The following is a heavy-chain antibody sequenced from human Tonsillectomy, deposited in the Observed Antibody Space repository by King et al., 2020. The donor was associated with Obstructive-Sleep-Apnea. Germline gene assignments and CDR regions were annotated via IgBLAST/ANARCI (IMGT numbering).Heavy chain of an antibody. V-gene: IGHV3-30*18. D-gene: IGHD3-10*01. Sequence: VQLVESGGGVVQPGRSLRLSCVASGFTFSSYVMHWVRQAPGKGLEWVAVISYDGRNKYYAESATGRVTISRDKSKNTLDLQMNSLRAEDTAVYYCAKNYYFGSGSYYNVGSWGQGTLVTVSS. CDR2: ISYDGRNK. CDR3: AKNYYFGSGSYYNVGS. CDR1: GFTFSSYV. J-gene: IGHJ5*02.